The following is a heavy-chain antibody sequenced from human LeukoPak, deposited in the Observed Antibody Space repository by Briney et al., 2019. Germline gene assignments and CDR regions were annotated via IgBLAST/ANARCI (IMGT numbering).Heavy chain of an antibody. V-gene: IGHV3-21*05. CDR1: GFTFSSYS. J-gene: IGHJ4*02. Sequence: PGGSLRLSCAASGFTFSSYSMTWVRQAPGKGLEWVSYISSSSSYIYYADSVKGRFTISRDNAKNSLYLQMNSLRAEDTAVYYCARGELGIAVAGWGQGTLVTVSS. CDR2: ISSSSSYI. D-gene: IGHD6-19*01. CDR3: ARGELGIAVAG.